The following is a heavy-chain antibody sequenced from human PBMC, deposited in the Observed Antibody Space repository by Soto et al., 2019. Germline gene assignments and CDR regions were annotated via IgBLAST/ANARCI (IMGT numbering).Heavy chain of an antibody. CDR1: GYTFTGYY. J-gene: IGHJ5*02. D-gene: IGHD3-22*01. CDR2: INPNSGGT. CDR3: ARDYYDSSGSNWFDP. Sequence: ASVNVSGKASGYTFTGYYMHWVRQAPGQGLEWMGWINPNSGGTNYAQKFQGRVTMTRDTSISTACMELSRLRSDDTAVYYCARDYYDSSGSNWFDPWGQGTLVNVSS. V-gene: IGHV1-2*02.